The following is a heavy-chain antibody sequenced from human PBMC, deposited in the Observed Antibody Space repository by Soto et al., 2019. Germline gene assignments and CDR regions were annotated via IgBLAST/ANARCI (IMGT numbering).Heavy chain of an antibody. CDR3: AKEVWSGPMDV. CDR1: GFTFSSYG. Sequence: VQLVESGGGLVHPGGSLRLSCAASGFTFSSYGMHWVRQAPGKGLEWVAVISYDGSNKYYADSVKGRFTISRDNSKNTLYLQMNSLRAEDTAVYYCAKEVWSGPMDVWGQGTTVTVSS. J-gene: IGHJ6*02. CDR2: ISYDGSNK. V-gene: IGHV3-30*18. D-gene: IGHD3-3*01.